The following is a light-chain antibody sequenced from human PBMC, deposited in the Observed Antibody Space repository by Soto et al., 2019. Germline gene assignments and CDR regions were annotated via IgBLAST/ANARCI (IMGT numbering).Light chain of an antibody. V-gene: IGKV3-15*01. J-gene: IGKJ1*01. CDR1: QNVLSD. Sequence: EILLTQSPATLSVSPGETATLSCRASQNVLSDLAWYQQKPGQAPRLLVYGATTRATDAPAKFRGRGSGTEFSLTNSSLQSEDSATYECQQYRSWPRTFGQGSKVEI. CDR2: GAT. CDR3: QQYRSWPRT.